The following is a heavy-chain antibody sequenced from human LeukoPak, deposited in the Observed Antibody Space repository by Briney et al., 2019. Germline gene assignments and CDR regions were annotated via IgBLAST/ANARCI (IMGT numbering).Heavy chain of an antibody. J-gene: IGHJ4*02. Sequence: PSETLSLTCAVYGGSFSGYYWSWIRQPPGKGLEWIGEINHSGSTNYNPSLKSRVTISVDTSKNQFSVKLSSVTAADTAVYYCARGVYGPIVVVPAAIDYWGQGTLVTVSS. CDR1: GGSFSGYY. CDR2: INHSGST. CDR3: ARGVYGPIVVVPAAIDY. V-gene: IGHV4-34*01. D-gene: IGHD2-2*01.